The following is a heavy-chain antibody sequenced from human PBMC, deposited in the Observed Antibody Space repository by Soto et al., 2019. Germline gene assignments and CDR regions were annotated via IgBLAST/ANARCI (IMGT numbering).Heavy chain of an antibody. CDR1: GYTFTSYY. Sequence: ASVKVSCKASGYTFTSYYMHWVRQAPGQGLEWMGIINPSGGSTSYAQKFQGRVTMTRDTSTSTVYMELSSLRSEDTAVYYCASHPYGDRTTYYFDYWGQGTLVTSPQ. D-gene: IGHD4-17*01. V-gene: IGHV1-46*03. J-gene: IGHJ4*02. CDR3: ASHPYGDRTTYYFDY. CDR2: INPSGGST.